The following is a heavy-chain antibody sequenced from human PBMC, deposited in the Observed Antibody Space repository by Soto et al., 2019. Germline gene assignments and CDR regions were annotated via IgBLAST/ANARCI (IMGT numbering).Heavy chain of an antibody. D-gene: IGHD4-17*01. V-gene: IGHV4-59*08. CDR3: ARLPTVTTGGTLFYWFDP. CDR1: GGSISSYY. Sequence: QVQLQESGPGLVKPSETLSLTCTVSGGSISSYYWSWIRQPPGKGLEWIGYIYYSGSTNYNPSLTSRVTISVDTAKTQFSLKPSSVTAADTAVYYCARLPTVTTGGTLFYWFDPWGQGTLVTVSS. CDR2: IYYSGST. J-gene: IGHJ5*02.